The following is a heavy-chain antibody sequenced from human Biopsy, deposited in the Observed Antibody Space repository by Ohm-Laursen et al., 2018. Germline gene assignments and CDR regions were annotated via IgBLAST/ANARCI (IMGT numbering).Heavy chain of an antibody. D-gene: IGHD6-19*01. CDR1: GGSISGSS. J-gene: IGHJ3*02. CDR2: ISYSRDT. Sequence: SDTLSLTCTVSGGSISGSSWSWIRQAPGKGLEWIGYISYSRDTNYNPSLKSRITISVDTSKNQFSLKLTSVTAADTAVYYCAKHGSGWTADDAFHIWGQGTMVTVSS. V-gene: IGHV4-59*08. CDR3: AKHGSGWTADDAFHI.